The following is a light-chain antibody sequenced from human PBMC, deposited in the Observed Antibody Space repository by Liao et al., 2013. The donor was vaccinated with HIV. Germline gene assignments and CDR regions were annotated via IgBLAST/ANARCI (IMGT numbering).Light chain of an antibody. CDR3: QAWDSSTDV. Sequence: SYVLTQPPSVSVAPGKTARITCGGNNIGSKSVHWYQQKPGQAPVLVIYYDSDRPSGIPERFSGSNSGNTATLTISGTQAMDEADYYCQAWDSSTDVFGGGTKLTVL. V-gene: IGLV3-21*01. CDR1: NIGSKS. J-gene: IGLJ2*01. CDR2: YDS.